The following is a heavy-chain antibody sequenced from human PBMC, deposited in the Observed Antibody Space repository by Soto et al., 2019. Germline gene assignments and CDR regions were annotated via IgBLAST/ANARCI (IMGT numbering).Heavy chain of an antibody. CDR1: GFTFSSYA. D-gene: IGHD2-15*01. CDR2: ISYDGSNK. CDR3: AREGGYCSGGSCYFDY. Sequence: QVQLVESGGGVVQPGRSLRLSCAASGFTFSSYAMHWVRQAPGKGPEWVAVISYDGSNKYYADSVKGRFTISRDNSKNTLYLQMNSLRAEDTAVYYCAREGGYCSGGSCYFDYWGQGTLVTVSS. V-gene: IGHV3-30-3*01. J-gene: IGHJ4*02.